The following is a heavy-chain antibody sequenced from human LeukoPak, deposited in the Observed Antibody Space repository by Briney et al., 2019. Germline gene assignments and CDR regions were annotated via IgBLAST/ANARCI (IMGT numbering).Heavy chain of an antibody. CDR2: ISGSGGST. J-gene: IGHJ4*02. D-gene: IGHD2-2*01. CDR1: GFTFSSYA. Sequence: GGSLRLSCAASGFTFSSYAMSWVRQAPGKGLEWVSAISGSGGSTYYADSVKGRSTISRDNSKNTLYLQMNSLRAEDTAVYYCAKDAVVVPAAMNDYWGQGTLVTVSS. V-gene: IGHV3-23*01. CDR3: AKDAVVVPAAMNDY.